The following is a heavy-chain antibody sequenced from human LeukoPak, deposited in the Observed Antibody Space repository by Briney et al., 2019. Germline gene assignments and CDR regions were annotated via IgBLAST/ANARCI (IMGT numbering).Heavy chain of an antibody. Sequence: PGRSLRLSCAASGFTFSSYGMHWVRQAAGKGVEGVAVISYYGSNKYYADSVKGRFTISRDNSKNTLHLQMNSLRAEDTAVYYCAKDYYYQVYGMDVWGQETTVTVSS. CDR3: AKDYYYQVYGMDV. CDR1: GFTFSSYG. D-gene: IGHD3-10*01. CDR2: ISYYGSNK. J-gene: IGHJ6*02. V-gene: IGHV3-30*18.